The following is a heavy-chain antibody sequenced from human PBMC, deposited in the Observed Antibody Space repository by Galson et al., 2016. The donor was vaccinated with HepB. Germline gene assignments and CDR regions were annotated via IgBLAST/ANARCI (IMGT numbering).Heavy chain of an antibody. CDR1: GGSFSAYY. Sequence: SETLSLTCAVSGGSFSAYYWSWIRQSPGKGLEWIGEINYRGETKYNPSLKSRGSISRDTSKNQFSVRLTSVTAADTAMYYCASQPGWYATDWGQGTLVTVSS. J-gene: IGHJ4*02. CDR3: ASQPGWYATD. V-gene: IGHV4-34*01. D-gene: IGHD6-19*01. CDR2: INYRGET.